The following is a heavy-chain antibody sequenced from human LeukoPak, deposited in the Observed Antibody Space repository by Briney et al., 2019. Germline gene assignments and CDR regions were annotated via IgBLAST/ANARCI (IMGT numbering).Heavy chain of an antibody. CDR1: GFNVSNHY. J-gene: IGHJ2*01. CDR3: VRDQAYYGSGSYSWYFDL. CDR2: IYSGGTT. D-gene: IGHD3-10*01. Sequence: GGSLRLSCAASGFNVSNHYMSWVRQAPGKGLEWVSIIYSGGTTHYVASVKGRFNISRDTSENTLYLQMNSLRDEDTAVYFCVRDQAYYGSGSYSWYFDLWGRGTLVTVPS. V-gene: IGHV3-66*01.